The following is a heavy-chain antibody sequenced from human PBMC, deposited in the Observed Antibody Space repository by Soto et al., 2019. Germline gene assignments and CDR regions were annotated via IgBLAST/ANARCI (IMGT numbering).Heavy chain of an antibody. Sequence: EVQLLESGGGLVQPGGSLRLSCTASGFRFSSHDMNWVRQTPGEGLHWVSGIIGSGRRTYYTDSVRGRFTISRDNSKNTVFLQLNSLRTEDTAVYFCAKSGLNDSPSAIDSWGPGTLVTVSS. D-gene: IGHD1-1*01. CDR3: AKSGLNDSPSAIDS. CDR1: GFRFSSHD. CDR2: IIGSGRRT. V-gene: IGHV3-23*01. J-gene: IGHJ4*02.